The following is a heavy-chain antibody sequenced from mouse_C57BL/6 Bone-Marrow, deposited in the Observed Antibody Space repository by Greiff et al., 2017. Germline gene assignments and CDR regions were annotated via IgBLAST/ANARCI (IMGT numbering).Heavy chain of an antibody. J-gene: IGHJ3*01. CDR2: IDPSDSYT. CDR1: GYTFTSYW. Sequence: QVQLQQSGAELVRPGTSVKLSCKASGYTFTSYWMHWVKQRPGQGLEWIGVIDPSDSYTNYNQKFKGKATLTVDTSSSTAYMQLSSLTSEDSAVYYCASELIYYDYVAWFAYWGQGTLVTGSA. D-gene: IGHD2-4*01. CDR3: ASELIYYDYVAWFAY. V-gene: IGHV1-59*01.